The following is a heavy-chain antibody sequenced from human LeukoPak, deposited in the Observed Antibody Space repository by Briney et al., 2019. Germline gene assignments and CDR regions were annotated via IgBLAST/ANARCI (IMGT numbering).Heavy chain of an antibody. V-gene: IGHV3-23*01. CDR3: TKDPKGDYRGAFDP. CDR1: GFIFSSFS. J-gene: IGHJ5*02. Sequence: GGSVGLFCAASGFIFSSFSMTWVRQAPGKGLEWVSSITGDHYAKYNTDSVKGRFPISRDNANNTMYLQMNSLRAYHTGIYYCTKDPKGDYRGAFDPWGQGTLVTVPS. D-gene: IGHD4-11*01. CDR2: ITGDHYAK.